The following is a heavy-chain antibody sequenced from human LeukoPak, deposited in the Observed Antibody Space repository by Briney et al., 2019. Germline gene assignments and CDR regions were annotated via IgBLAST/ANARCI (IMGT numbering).Heavy chain of an antibody. J-gene: IGHJ4*02. D-gene: IGHD2-15*01. CDR3: ASFNYCSGGSCYHQFDY. Sequence: ASVKVSCKASGGTFSSYAISWVRQAPGQGLEWMGWISAYNGNTNYAQKLQGRVTMTTDTSTSTAYMELRSLRSDDTAVYYCASFNYCSGGSCYHQFDYWGQGTLVTVSS. V-gene: IGHV1-18*01. CDR1: GGTFSSYA. CDR2: ISAYNGNT.